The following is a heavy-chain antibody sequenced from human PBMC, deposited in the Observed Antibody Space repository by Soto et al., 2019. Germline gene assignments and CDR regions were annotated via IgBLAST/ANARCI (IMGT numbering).Heavy chain of an antibody. CDR3: AREAYSSSSDAFDI. Sequence: GGSLRLSCAAFGFTFSSYWMSWVRQAPGKGLEWVANIKQDGSEKYYVDSVKGRFTISRDNAKNSLYLQMNSLRAEDTAVYYCAREAYSSSSDAFDIWGQGTMVTVSS. CDR2: IKQDGSEK. CDR1: GFTFSSYW. J-gene: IGHJ3*02. D-gene: IGHD6-6*01. V-gene: IGHV3-7*03.